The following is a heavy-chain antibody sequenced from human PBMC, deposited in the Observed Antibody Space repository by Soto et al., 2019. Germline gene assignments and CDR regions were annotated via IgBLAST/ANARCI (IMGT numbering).Heavy chain of an antibody. D-gene: IGHD3-10*01. J-gene: IGHJ4*02. CDR2: ISAYNGNT. CDR1: GYTFTGYY. V-gene: IGHV1-18*04. Sequence: ASVKVSCKASGYTFTGYYIHWVRQAPGQGLEWMGWISAYNGNTDYAQKFQDRLTLATDTSTSTAYMELRSLRSEDTAVYYCAREKYYYATSVYSDYWRQGPPVTVYS. CDR3: AREKYYYATSVYSDY.